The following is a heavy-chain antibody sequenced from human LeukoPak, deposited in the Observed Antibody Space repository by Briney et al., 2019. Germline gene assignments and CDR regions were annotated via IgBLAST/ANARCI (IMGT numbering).Heavy chain of an antibody. CDR1: VYTFSNYW. D-gene: IGHD3-16*01. CDR2: IYPGDSDT. V-gene: IGHV5-51*01. CDR3: ARHTLERRKDNAFDI. Sequence: GESLTIPCKGSVYTFSNYWIGCVRQMPGKGREWMGIIYPGDSDTRYSPSFQGQVTISADKSITTAYLKWRSLKASDTAIYYCARHTLERRKDNAFDIWGQGTMITVSS. J-gene: IGHJ3*02.